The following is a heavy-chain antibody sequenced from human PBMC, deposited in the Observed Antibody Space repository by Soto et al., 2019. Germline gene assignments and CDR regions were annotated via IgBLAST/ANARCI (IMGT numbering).Heavy chain of an antibody. CDR1: GFTFSIYA. CDR2: LSGSGGVT. V-gene: IGHV3-23*01. Sequence: GGSLRLSCAASGFTFSIYAMSWVRQAPGRGLEWVSALSGSGGVTYYADSVKGRFTISRDNSKNTLYLQMNSLRAEDTAVYYCARFPAVADDCWGQGTLVTVSS. CDR3: ARFPAVADDC. D-gene: IGHD6-19*01. J-gene: IGHJ4*02.